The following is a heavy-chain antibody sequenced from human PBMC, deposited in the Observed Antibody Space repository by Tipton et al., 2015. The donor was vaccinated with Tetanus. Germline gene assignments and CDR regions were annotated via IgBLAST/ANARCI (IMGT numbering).Heavy chain of an antibody. Sequence: TLSLTCAVYGGSFSGYSWSWFRQPPGKGLEWIGEVNHSGSSNYNPSLKSRVTISVDTSKNQVSLKVASVTAADTAVYYCVREMQQWIPEGGFAPWGQGTPVTVSS. CDR1: GGSFSGYS. V-gene: IGHV4-34*01. J-gene: IGHJ5*02. CDR2: VNHSGSS. D-gene: IGHD5-12*01. CDR3: VREMQQWIPEGGFAP.